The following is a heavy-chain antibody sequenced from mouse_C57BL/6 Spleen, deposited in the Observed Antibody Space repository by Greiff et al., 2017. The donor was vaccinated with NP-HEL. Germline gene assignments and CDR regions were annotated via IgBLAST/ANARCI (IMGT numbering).Heavy chain of an antibody. D-gene: IGHD1-1*01. V-gene: IGHV14-2*01. CDR1: GFNIKNYY. CDR2: IDPEDGET. J-gene: IGHJ4*01. CDR3: ARPYYGSSYYYAMDY. Sequence: VQLQQSGAELVKPGASVKLSCTASGFNIKNYYMHWVKQRTEQGLEWIGRIDPEDGETKYAPKFQGKATITADTSSNTAYLQLSSLTSEDTAVYYGARPYYGSSYYYAMDYWGQGTSVTVSS.